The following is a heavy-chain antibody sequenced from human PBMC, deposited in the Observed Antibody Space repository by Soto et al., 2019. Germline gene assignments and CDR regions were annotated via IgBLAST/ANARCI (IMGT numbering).Heavy chain of an antibody. V-gene: IGHV4-34*01. J-gene: IGHJ6*03. CDR1: GGSFSGYY. Sequence: QVQLQQWGAGLLKPSETLSLTCAVYGGSFSGYYWSWIRQPPGKGLEWIGEINHSGSTNYNPSLKSRVTIAVDTSKNQFSLKLSSVTAADTAVYYCARTIVVVVAAKRYYYYYMDVWGKGTTVTVSS. D-gene: IGHD2-15*01. CDR3: ARTIVVVVAAKRYYYYYMDV. CDR2: INHSGST.